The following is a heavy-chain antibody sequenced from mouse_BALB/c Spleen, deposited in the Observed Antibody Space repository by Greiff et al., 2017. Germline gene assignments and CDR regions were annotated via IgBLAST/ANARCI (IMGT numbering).Heavy chain of an antibody. CDR1: GFTFSSYA. V-gene: IGHV5-6-5*01. D-gene: IGHD1-2*01. CDR3: ARGVYYGYGY. Sequence: EVKLMESGGGLVKPGGSLKLSCAASGFTFSSYAMSWVRQTPEKRLEWVASISSGGSTYYPDSVKGRFTISRDNARNILYLQMSSLRSEDTAMYYCARGVYYGYGYWGQGTTLTVSS. CDR2: ISSGGST. J-gene: IGHJ2*01.